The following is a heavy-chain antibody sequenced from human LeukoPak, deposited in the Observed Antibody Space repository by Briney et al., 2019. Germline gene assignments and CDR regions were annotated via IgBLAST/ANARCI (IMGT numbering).Heavy chain of an antibody. V-gene: IGHV3-21*01. CDR3: ARVDLGLPSGPGTY. CDR1: GFTFSSYS. J-gene: IGHJ4*02. CDR2: ISNSSSYI. Sequence: GGSLRLSCAASGFTFSSYSMNWVRQAPGKGLEWVSSISNSSSYIYYADSVKGRFTISRDNAKNSLYLQMNSLRAEDTAVYYCARVDLGLPSGPGTYWGQGTLVTVSS. D-gene: IGHD1-1*01.